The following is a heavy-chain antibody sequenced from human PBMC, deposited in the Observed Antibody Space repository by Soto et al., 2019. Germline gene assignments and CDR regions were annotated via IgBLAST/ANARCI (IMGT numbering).Heavy chain of an antibody. D-gene: IGHD3-22*01. V-gene: IGHV4-39*02. J-gene: IGHJ5*02. CDR3: ARHKTTMLTVVSAFDP. CDR1: GDSITRSNFY. CDR2: IFYRGST. Sequence: PSETLSLTCTVSGDSITRSNFYWGWIRQPPGQGLEWLGSIFYRGSTFYNPALKSRVTFSVDTSKNHFSLKLSSVTAADTAVYYCARHKTTMLTVVSAFDPWGQGTRVTVSS.